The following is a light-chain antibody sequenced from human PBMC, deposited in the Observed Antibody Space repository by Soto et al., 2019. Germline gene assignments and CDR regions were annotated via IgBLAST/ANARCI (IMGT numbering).Light chain of an antibody. Sequence: QSALTQPASVSGSPGQSITISCTGTSSDVGSYNLVSWYQQHPGKAPKLMIYEGSTRPSGVSNRFSGSKSGNTASLTISGLQAEDEADYYCCSYARSSTFWVFCGGTKLTVL. CDR3: CSYARSSTFWV. CDR2: EGS. CDR1: SSDVGSYNL. J-gene: IGLJ3*02. V-gene: IGLV2-23*03.